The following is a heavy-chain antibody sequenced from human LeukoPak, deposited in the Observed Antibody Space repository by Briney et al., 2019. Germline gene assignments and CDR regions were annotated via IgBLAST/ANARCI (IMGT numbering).Heavy chain of an antibody. CDR1: GASMSSFY. CDR2: IYSSGST. CDR3: ARMTTSAYYFGMDV. V-gene: IGHV4-59*08. J-gene: IGHJ6*02. D-gene: IGHD2-2*01. Sequence: SETLSLTCTVSGASMSSFYWSWIRQSPGKGLEWIGYIYSSGSTNYNPSLKSRVTISVDTSKSQFSLKLTSVTAADTAVYYCARMTTSAYYFGMDVWGQGTTVTVSS.